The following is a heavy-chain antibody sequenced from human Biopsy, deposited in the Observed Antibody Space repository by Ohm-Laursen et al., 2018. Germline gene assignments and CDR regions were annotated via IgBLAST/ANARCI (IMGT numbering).Heavy chain of an antibody. CDR3: ASVVLGPTNDAFDL. J-gene: IGHJ3*01. D-gene: IGHD3-22*01. CDR1: GGSISSGGSY. V-gene: IGHV4-31*01. Sequence: SDTLSLTCTVSGGSISSGGSYWSWIRQRPGKGLEWIGYIFNSANTYYNPSLKNLITISGDTSKNQFSLKLNSVTAADTAVYYCASVVLGPTNDAFDLWGQGTMVVVSS. CDR2: IFNSANT.